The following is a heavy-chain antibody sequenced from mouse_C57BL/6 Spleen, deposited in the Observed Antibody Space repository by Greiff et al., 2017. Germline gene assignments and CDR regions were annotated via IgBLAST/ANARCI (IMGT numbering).Heavy chain of an antibody. Sequence: QVQLQQPGAELVKPGASVKMSCKASGYTFPSYWITWVKQRPGQGLEWIGDIYPGSGSTNYNEKFKSKATLTVDTSSRTAYMQLSSLTSEDSAVYYCARSPYDYDAMDYWGQGTSVTVSS. J-gene: IGHJ4*01. D-gene: IGHD6-5*01. V-gene: IGHV1-55*01. CDR2: IYPGSGST. CDR1: GYTFPSYW. CDR3: ARSPYDYDAMDY.